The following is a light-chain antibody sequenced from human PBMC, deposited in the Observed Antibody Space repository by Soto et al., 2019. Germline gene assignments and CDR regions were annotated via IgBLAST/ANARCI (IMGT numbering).Light chain of an antibody. V-gene: IGLV1-51*01. J-gene: IGLJ2*01. CDR3: GTWDSSLSAVV. CDR2: DND. Sequence: QSVLTQPPSASAAPGQKVTISCSGSSSNIGNNYVSWYQQLPATAPKLLIYDNDKRPSGIRDRFSGSKSGTSATLGITGLQTGDEADYYCGTWDSSLSAVVFGGGTQLTVL. CDR1: SSNIGNNY.